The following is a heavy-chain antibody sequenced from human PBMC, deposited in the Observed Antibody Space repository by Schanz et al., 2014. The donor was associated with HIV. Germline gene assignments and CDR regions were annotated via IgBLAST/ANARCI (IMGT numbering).Heavy chain of an antibody. CDR3: AKETEQLRYLGYFDY. V-gene: IGHV3-21*04. CDR1: GFTFSSYN. D-gene: IGHD3-9*01. CDR2: ISTSRSYI. Sequence: EVQLVESGGGLVKPGGSLRLSCAASGFTFSSYNMNWVRQAPGKGLEWVSSISTSRSYIDYADSVKGRFTISRDNAKNSLYLQMNSLRAEDTALYYCAKETEQLRYLGYFDYWGQGTLVTVSS. J-gene: IGHJ4*02.